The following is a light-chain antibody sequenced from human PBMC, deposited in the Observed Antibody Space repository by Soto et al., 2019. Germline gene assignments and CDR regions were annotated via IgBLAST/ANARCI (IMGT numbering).Light chain of an antibody. CDR1: SSDIGAGYR. Sequence: QSVLTQPPSVSGAPGERVTISCTASSSDIGAGYRVRWYQQVPGTAPKLLIYDNTNRPSGVPARFSGSKSGTSASLAISGLQAVDEADYYCQSFDKYLSAVVFGGGTKVTVL. CDR2: DNT. V-gene: IGLV1-40*01. CDR3: QSFDKYLSAVV. J-gene: IGLJ2*01.